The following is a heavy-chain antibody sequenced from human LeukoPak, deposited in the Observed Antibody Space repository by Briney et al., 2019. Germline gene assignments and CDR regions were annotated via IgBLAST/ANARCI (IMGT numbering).Heavy chain of an antibody. V-gene: IGHV3-23*01. D-gene: IGHD1-26*01. Sequence: GGSLRLSCAASGFTFSSYAMSWVRQAPGKGLEWVSAISGSGGSTYYADSVKGRFTISRDNSKNTLYLQMNSLRAEDTAVYYCAQVGGSGSYYGDAFDIWGQGTMVTVSS. CDR2: ISGSGGST. J-gene: IGHJ3*02. CDR1: GFTFSSYA. CDR3: AQVGGSGSYYGDAFDI.